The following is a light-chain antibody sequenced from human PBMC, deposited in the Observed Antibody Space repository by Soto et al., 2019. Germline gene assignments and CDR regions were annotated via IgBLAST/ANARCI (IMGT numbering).Light chain of an antibody. J-gene: IGLJ2*01. CDR1: SSNIGAGYD. CDR2: ADN. CDR3: QYYDTSLSGVI. V-gene: IGLV1-40*01. Sequence: QSVLTQTPSVSGAPGQKITMSCTGSSSNIGAGYDVPWYQQIPGAAPRLLIYADNNRPSGVPDRFSASKSGTSASLAITGLQGEDEANYYCQYYDTSLSGVIFGAGTKLTVL.